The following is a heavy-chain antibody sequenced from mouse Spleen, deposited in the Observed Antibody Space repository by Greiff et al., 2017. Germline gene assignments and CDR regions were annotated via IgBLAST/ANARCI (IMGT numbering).Heavy chain of an antibody. V-gene: IGHV14-1*01. J-gene: IGHJ2*01. D-gene: IGHD2-14*01. CDR2: IDPEVGDT. CDR3: TAYYRYDYDY. CDR1: GSNFKTYF. Sequence: EVQLQQSGAELVRPGASVNLSCTASGSNFKTYFMHWVNRRPEQGRGWIGRIDPEVGDTEYAPRFQGKATLPADTSSTPPSRQLSSLTSEDTAVYYCTAYYRYDYDYWGQGTTLTVSS.